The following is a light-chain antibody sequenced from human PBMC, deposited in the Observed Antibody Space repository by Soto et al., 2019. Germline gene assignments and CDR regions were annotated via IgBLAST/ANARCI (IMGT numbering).Light chain of an antibody. CDR1: QSVSSSY. J-gene: IGKJ2*01. V-gene: IGKV3-20*01. Sequence: EIVLTQSPGTLSLSPGERATLSCRASQSVSSSYLAWYQQKPGQAPRLLIYDASSRATGIPDRFSGSGSGTDFTLTISRLEPEDFAVYDCQQDGSSSYTFGQGTKLEIK. CDR2: DAS. CDR3: QQDGSSSYT.